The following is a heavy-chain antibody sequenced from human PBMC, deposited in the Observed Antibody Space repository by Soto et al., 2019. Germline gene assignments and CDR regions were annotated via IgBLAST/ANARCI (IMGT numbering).Heavy chain of an antibody. Sequence: SETLSLTCTVSGGSISSYYWSWIRQPPGKGLEWIGYIYYSGSTNYNPSLKSRVTISVDTSKNQFSLKLSSVTAADTAVYYCARKYGASFDYWGQGTLVTVSS. J-gene: IGHJ4*02. V-gene: IGHV4-59*01. CDR3: ARKYGASFDY. D-gene: IGHD4-17*01. CDR2: IYYSGST. CDR1: GGSISSYY.